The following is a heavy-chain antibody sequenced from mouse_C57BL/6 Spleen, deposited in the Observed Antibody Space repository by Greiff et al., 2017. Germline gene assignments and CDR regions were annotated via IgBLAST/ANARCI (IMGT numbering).Heavy chain of an antibody. V-gene: IGHV1-82*01. CDR1: GYAFSSSW. Sequence: QVQLQQSGPELVKPGASVKISCKASGYAFSSSWMNWVKQRPGKGLEWIGRISPGDGDTNYTGRFKGQATLTADNSSSTAYMQLRSLTSEDSAVYFCARSGCHYLRPFAYWGQGTLVTVSA. CDR2: ISPGDGDT. D-gene: IGHD2-12*01. J-gene: IGHJ3*01. CDR3: ARSGCHYLRPFAY.